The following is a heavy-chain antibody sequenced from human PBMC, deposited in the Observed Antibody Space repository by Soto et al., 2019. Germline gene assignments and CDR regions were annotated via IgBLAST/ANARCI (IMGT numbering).Heavy chain of an antibody. J-gene: IGHJ5*02. V-gene: IGHV4-59*08. CDR3: ARLRRSLDAIRLGNWFDP. CDR1: GGSISSYY. D-gene: IGHD2-2*02. CDR2: IYYSGST. Sequence: NPSETLSLTCTVSGGSISSYYWSWIRQPPGKGLEWIGYIYYSGSTNYNPSHKSRVTISVDTSKNQFSLKLSSVTAADTALYYFARLRRSLDAIRLGNWFDPWGQGTLVTVSS.